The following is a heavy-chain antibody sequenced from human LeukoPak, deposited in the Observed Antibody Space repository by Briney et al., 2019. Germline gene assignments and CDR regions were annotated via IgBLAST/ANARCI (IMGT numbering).Heavy chain of an antibody. Sequence: ASVTVSCKASGYTFTSYGISWVRQAPGQGLEWMGWISAYNGNTNYAQKLQGRVTMTTDTSTSTAYMELRGLRSDDTAVYYCARAEYISSGWYFDLWGRGTLVTVSS. CDR1: GYTFTSYG. V-gene: IGHV1-18*01. CDR2: ISAYNGNT. D-gene: IGHD6-6*01. CDR3: ARAEYISSGWYFDL. J-gene: IGHJ2*01.